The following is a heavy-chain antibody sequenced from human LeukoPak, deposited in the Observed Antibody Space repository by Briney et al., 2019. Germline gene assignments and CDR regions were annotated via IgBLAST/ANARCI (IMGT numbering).Heavy chain of an antibody. J-gene: IGHJ4*02. CDR1: GGAISSSSYD. V-gene: IGHV4-39*01. CDR3: ARWGIEARHVYY. CDR2: IYYSGST. D-gene: IGHD6-6*01. Sequence: SETLSPTRTVSGGAISSSSYDCGWIRQPPGKGLEWIGSIYYSGSTYYNPSLKSRVTISVDTSKNQFSLKLSSVTAADTAVYYCARWGIEARHVYYWGQGTLVTVSS.